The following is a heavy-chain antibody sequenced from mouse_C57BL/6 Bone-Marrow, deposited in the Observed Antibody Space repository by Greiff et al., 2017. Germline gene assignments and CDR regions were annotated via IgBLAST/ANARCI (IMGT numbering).Heavy chain of an antibody. Sequence: DVKLVEPGGGLVKPGGSLTLSCAASGFTFSSYAMSWVGQSPEKRLEWVATISDGGSYTYYPDNVKGQFTISRDKAKNNLYLQMSHLKSGDTAMYYCARDRGGPDYDMDYWGQGTSVTVSS. J-gene: IGHJ4*01. CDR3: ARDRGGPDYDMDY. CDR1: GFTFSSYA. CDR2: ISDGGSYT. V-gene: IGHV5-4*01.